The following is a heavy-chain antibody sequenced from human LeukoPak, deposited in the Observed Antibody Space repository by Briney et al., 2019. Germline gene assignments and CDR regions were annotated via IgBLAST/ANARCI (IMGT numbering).Heavy chain of an antibody. J-gene: IGHJ4*02. CDR3: AKNPYEYYFDY. Sequence: ASVKVSCTASGYTFTGYYLHWVRQAPGQGLEWMGWINPNSGDTNYAQKFQGRVTMTRDTSISTAYMELSRLRSDDTAVYYCAKNPYEYYFDYWGQGTPITVSS. D-gene: IGHD5-12*01. V-gene: IGHV1-2*02. CDR2: INPNSGDT. CDR1: GYTFTGYY.